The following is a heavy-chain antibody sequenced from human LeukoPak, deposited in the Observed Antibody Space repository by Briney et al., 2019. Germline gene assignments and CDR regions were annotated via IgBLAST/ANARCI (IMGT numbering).Heavy chain of an antibody. Sequence: PGGSLRLSCAASGFTFSSYWMHWVRQAPGKGLVWVSRIKSDGSTNYADSVKGRFTISRDNAKNTVSLQMNSLRAEDTGVCYCARAPSEIGGYYPEYFRHWGQGTLVTASS. CDR3: ARAPSEIGGYYPEYFRH. CDR1: GFTFSSYW. V-gene: IGHV3-74*01. D-gene: IGHD3-22*01. CDR2: IKSDGST. J-gene: IGHJ1*01.